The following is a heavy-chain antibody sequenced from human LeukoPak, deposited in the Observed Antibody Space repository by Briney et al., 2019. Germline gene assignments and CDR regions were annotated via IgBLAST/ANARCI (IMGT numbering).Heavy chain of an antibody. J-gene: IGHJ3*02. V-gene: IGHV4-59*08. CDR3: ARLLFRYCRGGSCPDAFDI. Sequence: SETLSLTCTVSGGSISSYYWSWIRQPPGKGLEWIGYIYYSGSTNYNPSLKSRVTISVDTSKSQFSLKLSSVTAADTAVYYCARLLFRYCRGGSCPDAFDIWGQGTMVTVSS. CDR1: GGSISSYY. D-gene: IGHD2-15*01. CDR2: IYYSGST.